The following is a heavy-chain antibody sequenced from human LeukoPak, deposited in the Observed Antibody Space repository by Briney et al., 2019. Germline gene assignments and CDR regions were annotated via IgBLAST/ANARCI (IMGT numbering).Heavy chain of an antibody. D-gene: IGHD3-9*01. CDR1: GESLSGYY. Sequence: SETLSLTCAVYGESLSGYYWSWIRQPPGKGLEWIGEIDHTGSSNYNPSLKSRVTISLDTSKNQFSLKLNSVTAADTAVHYCASFGYDILTGLSYFQHWGQGTLVTVSS. CDR3: ASFGYDILTGLSYFQH. V-gene: IGHV4-34*01. J-gene: IGHJ1*01. CDR2: IDHTGSS.